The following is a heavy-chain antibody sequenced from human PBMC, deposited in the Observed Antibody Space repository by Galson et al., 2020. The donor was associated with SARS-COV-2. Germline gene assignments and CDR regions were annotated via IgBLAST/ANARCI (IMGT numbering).Heavy chain of an antibody. Sequence: SETLSLTCTVSGGSISSSNYYWGWVRQPPWEGLEWIGSIYYTESNYYNPSLTSRVTMSVDTSRNQFSLKLSSVTAADTAVYYCARQILTGYYSFYYFDVWGQGTLVTVSS. CDR1: GGSISSSNYY. J-gene: IGHJ4*02. CDR3: ARQILTGYYSFYYFDV. V-gene: IGHV4-39*01. CDR2: IYYTESN. D-gene: IGHD3-9*01.